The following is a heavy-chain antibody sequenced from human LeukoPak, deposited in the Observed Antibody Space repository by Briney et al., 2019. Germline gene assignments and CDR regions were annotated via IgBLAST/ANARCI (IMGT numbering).Heavy chain of an antibody. CDR2: IIPIFGTA. CDR1: GGTFSSYA. Sequence: GASVRVSCKASGGTFSSYAISWVRQAPGQGLEWMGRIIPIFGTANYAQKFQGRVTITTDESTSTAYMELSSLRSEDTAVYYCAPETASNRYWFDPWGQGTLVTVSS. J-gene: IGHJ5*02. D-gene: IGHD1-14*01. V-gene: IGHV1-69*05. CDR3: APETASNRYWFDP.